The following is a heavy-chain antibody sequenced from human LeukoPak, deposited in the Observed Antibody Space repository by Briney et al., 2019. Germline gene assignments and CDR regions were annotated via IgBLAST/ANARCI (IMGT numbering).Heavy chain of an antibody. D-gene: IGHD2/OR15-2a*01. J-gene: IGHJ4*02. Sequence: SETLSLTCVVSGASVSSSHWNWIRQLPGKGLEWIGCLSYTGETDYNPSLTSRVTISLDTSKNQVSLKLRSVTAADTAVYYCSEGYFEPFDHWGQGTLVTVSS. CDR1: GASVSSSH. CDR2: LSYTGET. V-gene: IGHV4-59*02. CDR3: SEGYFEPFDH.